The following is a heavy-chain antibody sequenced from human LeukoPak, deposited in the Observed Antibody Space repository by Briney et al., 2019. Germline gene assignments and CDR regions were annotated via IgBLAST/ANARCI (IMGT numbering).Heavy chain of an antibody. D-gene: IGHD4-23*01. J-gene: IGHJ5*02. CDR1: GGSISSGGYY. CDR3: ARSYGGNTPAWVYNWFDP. CDR2: IYYSGST. Sequence: SETLSLTCTVSGGSISSGGYYWSWIRQHPGKGLEWIGYIYYSGSTYYNPSLKSRVTISVDTSKNQFSLKLSSVTAADTAVYYCARSYGGNTPAWVYNWFDPWGQGTLVTVSS. V-gene: IGHV4-31*03.